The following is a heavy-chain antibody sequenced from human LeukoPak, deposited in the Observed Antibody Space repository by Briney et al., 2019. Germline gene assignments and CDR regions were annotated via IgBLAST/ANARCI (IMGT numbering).Heavy chain of an antibody. J-gene: IGHJ4*02. CDR3: ARGAY. CDR1: GVTIGSHY. V-gene: IGHV4-59*11. Sequence: TETLSLTCTVSGVTIGSHYWSWIRQSPGKGLEWIGCVYNSGTTVYNPSLTGRVTISVDTSKNQYSLNLRSVTAADAAVYYCARGAYWGQGILVTVSS. CDR2: VYNSGTT.